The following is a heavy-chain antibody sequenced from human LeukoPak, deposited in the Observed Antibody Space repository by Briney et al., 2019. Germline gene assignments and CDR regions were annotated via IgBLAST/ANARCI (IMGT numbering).Heavy chain of an antibody. CDR1: GGSISSSSYY. Sequence: PSETLSLTCTVSGGSISSSSYYWGWIRQPPGKGLEWIGSIYYSGSTYYNPSLKSRVTISVDTSKNQFSLKLSSVTAADTAVYYCTTTNWFDPSGQGTLVTVSS. V-gene: IGHV4-39*01. CDR3: TTTNWFDP. J-gene: IGHJ5*02. CDR2: IYYSGST. D-gene: IGHD4-17*01.